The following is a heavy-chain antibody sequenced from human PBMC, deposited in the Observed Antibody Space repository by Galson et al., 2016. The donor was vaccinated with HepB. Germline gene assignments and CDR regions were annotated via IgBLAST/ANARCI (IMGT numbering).Heavy chain of an antibody. Sequence: LSLTCTVSGGSISTYYWSWIRQPPGKGLEWIGYIYYSGSTNYNPSLRSRVTISVDTSKNQFSLKLNSVTAADTAVYYCARDGGTYGMDVWGQGTTVTVSS. CDR3: ARDGGTYGMDV. CDR1: GGSISTYY. V-gene: IGHV4-59*01. CDR2: IYYSGST. D-gene: IGHD3-16*01. J-gene: IGHJ6*02.